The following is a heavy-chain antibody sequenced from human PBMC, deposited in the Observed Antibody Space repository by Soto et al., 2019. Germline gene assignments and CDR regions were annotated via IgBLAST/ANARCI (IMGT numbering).Heavy chain of an antibody. J-gene: IGHJ4*02. V-gene: IGHV3-23*01. CDR1: GFTFNSYA. CDR3: AKYIAAGTGPTQGDY. Sequence: GSLRLSCAAWGFTFNSYAMSLGRQAPGKGLEWVSGISGGGMSTYYADSVKGRFTTPRDNSKNTLVLQMKKLKAVDTAVFFCAKYIAAGTGPTQGDYWGQGNRVTVSS. CDR2: ISGGGMST. D-gene: IGHD1-7*01.